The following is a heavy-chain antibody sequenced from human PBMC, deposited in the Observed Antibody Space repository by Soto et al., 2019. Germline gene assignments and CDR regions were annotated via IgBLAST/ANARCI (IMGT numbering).Heavy chain of an antibody. D-gene: IGHD6-19*01. CDR3: ARDSDTTGWLHIDY. V-gene: IGHV3-21*01. J-gene: IGHJ4*02. CDR2: ISSSSIYI. Sequence: MRLSCAASGFTFSSYSMNWVRQAPGKGLEWVSSISSSSIYIYYADSVKGRFTISRDNAKNSLYLQMNSLRAEDTAVYYCARDSDTTGWLHIDYWGQGTLVTVYS. CDR1: GFTFSSYS.